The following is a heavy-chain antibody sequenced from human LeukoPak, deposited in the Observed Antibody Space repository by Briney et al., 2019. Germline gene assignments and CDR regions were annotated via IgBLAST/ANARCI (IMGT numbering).Heavy chain of an antibody. CDR2: INPNIGGT. D-gene: IGHD2-15*01. V-gene: IGHV1-2*02. CDR3: ARDWRMMYCSGGSCYGLDY. Sequence: GASVKVSCKASGYTFTGYYMHWVRQAPGQGLEWMGWINPNIGGTNYAQKFQGRVTMTRDTSISTAYMELSRLRSDDTAVYYCARDWRMMYCSGGSCYGLDYWGQGTLVTVSS. CDR1: GYTFTGYY. J-gene: IGHJ4*02.